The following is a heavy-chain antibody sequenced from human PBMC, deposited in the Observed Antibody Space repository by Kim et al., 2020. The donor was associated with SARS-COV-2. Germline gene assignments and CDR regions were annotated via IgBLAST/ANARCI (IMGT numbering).Heavy chain of an antibody. D-gene: IGHD5-18*01. CDR2: ISADGGST. CDR1: GFSLDEYA. V-gene: IGHV3-43*02. Sequence: GGSLRLSCVASGFSLDEYAMHWVRQVPGKSLEWVSLISADGGSTFYADSVKGRFTVSSDKSRNSLYLQMNRLTVEDTALYFCAKDRGYSYYYYAMEVWGQGTKVTVSS. CDR3: AKDRGYSYYYYAMEV. J-gene: IGHJ6*02.